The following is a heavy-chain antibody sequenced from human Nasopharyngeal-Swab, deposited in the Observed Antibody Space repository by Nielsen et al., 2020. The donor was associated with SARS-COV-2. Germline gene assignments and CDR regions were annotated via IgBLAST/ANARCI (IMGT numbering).Heavy chain of an antibody. D-gene: IGHD2-21*01. V-gene: IGHV3-23*01. CDR1: GFPFSSYA. CDR3: AKAPYLRGMDV. CDR2: ISGSGDTT. Sequence: SCAASGFPFSSYAMSWVRQAPGKGLEWVSIISGSGDTTYYADSVNDRFTISRDNSKNTLYLQMNSLRVEDTALYYCAKAPYLRGMDVWGQGTTVTVSS. J-gene: IGHJ6*02.